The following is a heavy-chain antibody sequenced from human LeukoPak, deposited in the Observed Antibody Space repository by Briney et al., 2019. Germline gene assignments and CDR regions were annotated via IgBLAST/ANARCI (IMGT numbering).Heavy chain of an antibody. D-gene: IGHD1-26*01. CDR2: MYYRGST. CDR1: GGSISSSSHY. J-gene: IGHJ4*02. CDR3: ATTTIRLGY. V-gene: IGHV4-39*07. Sequence: SETLSLTCTVSGGSISSSSHYWGWIRQPPGKGLEWIGSMYYRGSTYHNPSLKSRVTISVDTSKNQFSLKLSSVAAADTAVYYCATTTIRLGYWGQGTLVTVSS.